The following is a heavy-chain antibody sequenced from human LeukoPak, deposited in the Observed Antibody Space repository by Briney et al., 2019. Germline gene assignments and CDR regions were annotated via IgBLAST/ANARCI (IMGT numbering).Heavy chain of an antibody. CDR2: IYGGDST. Sequence: GGSLRLSCAASGFTVSSNYMSWVRQAPGKGLEWVSVIYGGDSTYYADSVKGRFTISRDNSKNTLYLQMDSLRAEDTAVYYCARGPFHDSSGSHHWGQGTMVTVSS. D-gene: IGHD3-22*01. CDR1: GFTVSSNY. V-gene: IGHV3-53*01. CDR3: ARGPFHDSSGSHH. J-gene: IGHJ3*01.